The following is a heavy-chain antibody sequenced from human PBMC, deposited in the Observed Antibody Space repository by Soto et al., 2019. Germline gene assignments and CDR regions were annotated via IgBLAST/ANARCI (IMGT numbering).Heavy chain of an antibody. CDR1: GFTFDDHG. J-gene: IGHJ3*01. V-gene: IGHV3-20*04. Sequence: EVHLVESGGGVVRPGGSLRLSCAASGFTFDDHGMTWVRQAPGKGLEWVSGITWNGATTGYADSVKGRFTISRDNAKNSLYLQMNSLRVEDTALYYCARDGGVVVAVDGFDVWGQGTMVTVSS. D-gene: IGHD6-19*01. CDR3: ARDGGVVVAVDGFDV. CDR2: ITWNGATT.